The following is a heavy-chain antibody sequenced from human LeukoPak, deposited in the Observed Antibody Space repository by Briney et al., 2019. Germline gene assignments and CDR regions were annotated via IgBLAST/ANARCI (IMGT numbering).Heavy chain of an antibody. CDR2: IYPDDSDT. D-gene: IGHD3-22*01. Sequence: GESLKISCLGSGYSFTTYWIGWVRQMPGKGLEWMGIIYPDDSDTTFSPSFQGQVTMSADKSINTAYLQWSSLKASDTATYCARRDYDNHGHSFDIWGQGTMLTVSS. CDR1: GYSFTTYW. J-gene: IGHJ3*02. V-gene: IGHV5-51*01. CDR3: ARRDYDNHGHSFDI.